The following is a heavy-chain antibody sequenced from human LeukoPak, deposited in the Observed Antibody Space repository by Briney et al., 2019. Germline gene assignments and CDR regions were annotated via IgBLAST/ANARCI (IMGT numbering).Heavy chain of an antibody. D-gene: IGHD3-22*01. V-gene: IGHV6-1*01. CDR1: GDSVSSNSAA. CDR2: TYYRSKWYN. Sequence: SQTLSLTCAISGDSVSSNSAAWNWIRQSPSRGLEWLGRTYYRSKWYNDYAVSVKSRITINPDTSKNQFSLQLNSVTPEDTAVYYCAREGTLYYDSSGDYYYYGMDVWGQGTTVTVSS. J-gene: IGHJ6*02. CDR3: AREGTLYYDSSGDYYYYGMDV.